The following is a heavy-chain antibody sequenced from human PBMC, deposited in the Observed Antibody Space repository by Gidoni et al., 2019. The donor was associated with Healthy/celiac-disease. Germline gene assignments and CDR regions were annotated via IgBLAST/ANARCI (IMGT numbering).Heavy chain of an antibody. J-gene: IGHJ3*02. CDR2: IYWNDDK. V-gene: IGHV2-5*01. Sequence: ITXXXSGPTLVKPTQTLTLTCTFSGFSLSXSGVGVGWIRQPPGKALEWLALIYWNDDKRYSPSLKSRLTITKDTXKNQVVXTMXXXDPXXTAXXXCAHRYCTXGVCXXEDAXXIWGXXTMVXXSS. CDR3: AHRYCTXGVCXXEDAXXI. D-gene: IGHD2-8*01. CDR1: GFSLSXSGVG.